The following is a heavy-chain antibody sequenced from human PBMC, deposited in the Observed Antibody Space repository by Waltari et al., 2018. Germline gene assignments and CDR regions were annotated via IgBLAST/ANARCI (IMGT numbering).Heavy chain of an antibody. CDR3: ARPLGTVVTPEHHDAFDI. V-gene: IGHV1-18*01. CDR2: ISAYNGNT. CDR1: GYTFTSYG. Sequence: QVQLVQSGAEVKKPGASVKVSCKASGYTFTSYGISWVRQAPGQGLEWMGWISAYNGNTNYAQKLQGRVTMTTDTSTSTAYMELRSLRSDDTAVYYCARPLGTVVTPEHHDAFDIWGQGTMVIVSS. D-gene: IGHD2-21*02. J-gene: IGHJ3*02.